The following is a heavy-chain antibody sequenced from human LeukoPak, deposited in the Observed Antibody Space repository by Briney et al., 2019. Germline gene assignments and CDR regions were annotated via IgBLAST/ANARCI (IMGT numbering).Heavy chain of an antibody. V-gene: IGHV1-2*06. CDR3: AKTIADGRFDP. CDR2: INPNGGGT. CDR1: GYTFTGYY. Sequence: GASVKVSCKTSGYTFTGYYMHWVRQAPGQGLEWMGRINPNGGGTNYAQKFQGRVTMTRDTSISTAYMELSRLRSDDTAVYYCAKTIADGRFDPWGQGTLVTVSS. J-gene: IGHJ5*02. D-gene: IGHD6-13*01.